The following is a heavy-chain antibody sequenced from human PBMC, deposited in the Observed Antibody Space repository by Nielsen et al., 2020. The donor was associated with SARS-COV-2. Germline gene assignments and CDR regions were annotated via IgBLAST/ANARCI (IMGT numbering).Heavy chain of an antibody. D-gene: IGHD1-26*01. V-gene: IGHV3-30*18. CDR1: GFTFSSYG. J-gene: IGHJ6*02. Sequence: GRSLRLSCAASGFTFSSYGMHWVRQAPGKGLEWVAVISYDGSNKYYADSVKGRFTISRDNSKNTLYLQMNSLRAEDTAVYYCAKDEGATYYYYYGMDVWGQGTTVTVSS. CDR3: AKDEGATYYYYYGMDV. CDR2: ISYDGSNK.